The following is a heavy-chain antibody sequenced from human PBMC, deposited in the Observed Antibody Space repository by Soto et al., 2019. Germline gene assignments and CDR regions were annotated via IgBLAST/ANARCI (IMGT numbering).Heavy chain of an antibody. J-gene: IGHJ6*02. CDR2: ISYDGSNK. Sequence: GSLRLSCAASGFTFSSYAMHWVRQAPGKGLEWVAVISYDGSNKYYADSVKGRFTISRDNSKNTLYLQMNSLRAEDTAVYYCARDRKEYYYYYGTDVWGQGTTVTVSS. CDR1: GFTFSSYA. V-gene: IGHV3-30-3*01. CDR3: ARDRKEYYYYYGTDV.